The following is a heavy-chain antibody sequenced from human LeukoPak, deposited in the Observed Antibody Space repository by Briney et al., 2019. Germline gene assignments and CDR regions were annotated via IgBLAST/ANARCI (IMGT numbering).Heavy chain of an antibody. CDR3: ARLQQWLVPFDY. CDR1: GGSISSGGYY. CDR2: IYHSGST. D-gene: IGHD6-19*01. J-gene: IGHJ4*02. Sequence: SETLSLTCIVSGGSISSGGYYWSWIRQPPGKGLEWIGYIYHSGSTNYNPSLKSRAIMSVDRSKSQFSLKLSSVTAADTAVYYCARLQQWLVPFDYWGQGTLVTVSS. V-gene: IGHV4-30-2*01.